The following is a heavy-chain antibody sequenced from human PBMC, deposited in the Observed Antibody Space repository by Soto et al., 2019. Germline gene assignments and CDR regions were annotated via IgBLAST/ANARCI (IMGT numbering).Heavy chain of an antibody. CDR3: ARHYGDYFYYYYYYMDV. D-gene: IGHD4-17*01. CDR2: IYYSGST. Sequence: PSETLPLTCTVSGGSISSSSYYWGWIRQPPGKGLEWIGSIYYSGSTYYNPSLKSRVTISVDTSKNQFSLKLSSVTAADTAVYYCARHYGDYFYYYYYYMDVWGKGTTVTVSS. CDR1: GGSISSSSYY. J-gene: IGHJ6*03. V-gene: IGHV4-39*01.